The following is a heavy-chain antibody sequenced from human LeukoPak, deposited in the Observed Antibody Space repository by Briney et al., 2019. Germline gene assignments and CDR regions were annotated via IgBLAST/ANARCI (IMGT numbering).Heavy chain of an antibody. Sequence: GRSLRLSCAASGFTYSSYGMHWVRQAPGKGLEWVANVNQVGNEKYYVDSVKGRFTISRDNARNSLYLQMNSLRAEDTAVYYCAIDTSAERGQQLANWGQGTLVTVSS. V-gene: IGHV3-7*01. CDR2: VNQVGNEK. CDR3: AIDTSAERGQQLAN. J-gene: IGHJ4*02. CDR1: GFTYSSYG. D-gene: IGHD6-13*01.